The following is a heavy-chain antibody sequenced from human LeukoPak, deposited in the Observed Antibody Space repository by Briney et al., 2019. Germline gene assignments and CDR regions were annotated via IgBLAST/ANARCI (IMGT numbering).Heavy chain of an antibody. Sequence: ASVKVSCTASGYTFTSNYIHWVRPAPGQGLEWMGMIYPRDGSTSYAQKFQGRVTVTRDTSTSTVHMELSGLRSEDTAVYYCARDQEGFDYWGQGTLVTVSS. CDR1: GYTFTSNY. CDR3: ARDQEGFDY. CDR2: IYPRDGST. J-gene: IGHJ4*02. V-gene: IGHV1-46*01.